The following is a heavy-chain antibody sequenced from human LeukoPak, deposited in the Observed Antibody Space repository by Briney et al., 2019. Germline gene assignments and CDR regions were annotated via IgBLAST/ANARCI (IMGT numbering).Heavy chain of an antibody. Sequence: GGSLRLSCAASGFTFSNAWMSWVRQAPGKGLEWVGRIKSKTDGGTTDYAAPVKGRFTISRDDSKNTLYLQMNGLRVEDTAVYYCAKDRPYSASWYVGNYFDPWGQGTLVTVSS. V-gene: IGHV3-15*01. CDR2: IKSKTDGGTT. CDR1: GFTFSNAW. D-gene: IGHD6-13*01. CDR3: AKDRPYSASWYVGNYFDP. J-gene: IGHJ4*02.